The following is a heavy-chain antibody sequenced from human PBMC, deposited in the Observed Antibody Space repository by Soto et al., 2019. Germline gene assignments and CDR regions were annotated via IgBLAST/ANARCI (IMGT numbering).Heavy chain of an antibody. Sequence: ASVKVSCKASGYTFTGYYMHWVRQAPGQGLEWMGWINPNSGGTNYAQKFQGRVTMTRDTSISTAYMELSRLRSDDTAVYYCARWFWNYAYFEPWGQGTLVTVSS. J-gene: IGHJ5*02. CDR1: GYTFTGYY. V-gene: IGHV1-2*02. CDR3: ARWFWNYAYFEP. CDR2: INPNSGGT. D-gene: IGHD1-7*01.